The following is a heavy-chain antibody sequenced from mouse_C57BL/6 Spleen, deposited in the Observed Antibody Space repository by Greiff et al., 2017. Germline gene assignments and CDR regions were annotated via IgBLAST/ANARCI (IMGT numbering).Heavy chain of an antibody. J-gene: IGHJ3*01. CDR2: IYPGSGNT. D-gene: IGHD1-1*01. Sequence: LMESGPELVKPGASVKISCKASGYTFTDYYINWVKQRPGLGLEWIGWIYPGSGNTKYNEKFKGKATLTVDTSSSTAYMQLSSLTSEDSAVYFCARSHGSSHAYWGQGTLVTVSA. CDR3: ARSHGSSHAY. CDR1: GYTFTDYY. V-gene: IGHV1-84*01.